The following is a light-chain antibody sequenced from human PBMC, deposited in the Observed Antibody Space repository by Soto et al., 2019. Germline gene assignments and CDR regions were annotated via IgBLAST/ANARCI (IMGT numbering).Light chain of an antibody. CDR3: QQSNNFPWT. Sequence: DIQMTQSPSSVSASVGDRVTITCRANQDVSSWLAWYQQKPGKAPKLLIYAASSMQSGVPSRLSGSGSGTEFTLTISSLQPGDFAVYYCQQSNNFPWTFGQGTKVEIK. J-gene: IGKJ1*01. V-gene: IGKV1-12*02. CDR1: QDVSSW. CDR2: AAS.